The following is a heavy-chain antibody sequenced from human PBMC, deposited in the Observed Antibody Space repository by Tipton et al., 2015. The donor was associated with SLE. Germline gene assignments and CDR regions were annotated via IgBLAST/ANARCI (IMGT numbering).Heavy chain of an antibody. CDR3: ARGTDSSGWYSTFEY. V-gene: IGHV3-21*01. J-gene: IGHJ4*02. Sequence: SLRLSCAASGFTFNTYTMNWVRQAPGKGLEWVSSISSRSSYIYYAESLKGRFTISRDNAKNSLYLQMNSLRAEDTAVYYCARGTDSSGWYSTFEYWGQGTLVTVSS. CDR1: GFTFNTYT. D-gene: IGHD6-19*01. CDR2: ISSRSSYI.